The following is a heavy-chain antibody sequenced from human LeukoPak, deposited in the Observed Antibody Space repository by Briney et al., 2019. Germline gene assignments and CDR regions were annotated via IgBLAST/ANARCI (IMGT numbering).Heavy chain of an antibody. CDR2: INHSGST. CDR3: ATSTRPDDYYYMDV. J-gene: IGHJ6*03. D-gene: IGHD2-2*01. V-gene: IGHV4-34*01. Sequence: SETLSLTSAVSGGSFSGYYWSWIRHPPGKGLEWIGEINHSGSTNYNPSLKSRVTISVDTSKNQFSLKLSSVTAADTAVYYCATSTRPDDYYYMDVWGKGTTVTVSS. CDR1: GGSFSGYY.